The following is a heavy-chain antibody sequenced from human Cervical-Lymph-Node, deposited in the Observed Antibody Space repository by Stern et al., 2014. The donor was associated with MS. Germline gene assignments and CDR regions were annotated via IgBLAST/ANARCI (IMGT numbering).Heavy chain of an antibody. CDR3: ARGTRDWKGVDY. V-gene: IGHV3-74*02. CDR1: GLTLRNYW. J-gene: IGHJ4*02. Sequence: EMQLVESGGGLVQPGGSLRLSCKASGLTLRNYWVHWVRQTPGKGLVWVSRIKPDGSGPIYADSVKGRFTLSRDSAKNTVDLQMHSLRADDTAVYYCARGTRDWKGVDYWGQGTLVTVSS. CDR2: IKPDGSGP. D-gene: IGHD1-1*01.